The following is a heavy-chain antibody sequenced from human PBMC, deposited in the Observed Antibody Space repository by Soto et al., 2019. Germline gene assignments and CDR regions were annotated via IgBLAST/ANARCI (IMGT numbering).Heavy chain of an antibody. D-gene: IGHD6-6*01. CDR3: ARQGVSSSSVYYYYYGMDV. Sequence: GESLKISCKGSGYSFTSYWIGWVRQMPGKGLEWMGIIYPGDSDTRYSPSFQGQVTISADKSISTAYLQWSSLKASDTAMYYCARQGVSSSSVYYYYYGMDVWGQGTTVTVSS. J-gene: IGHJ6*02. V-gene: IGHV5-51*01. CDR2: IYPGDSDT. CDR1: GYSFTSYW.